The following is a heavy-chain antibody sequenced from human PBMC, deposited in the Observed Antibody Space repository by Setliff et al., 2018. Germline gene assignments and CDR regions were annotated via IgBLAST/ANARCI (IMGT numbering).Heavy chain of an antibody. CDR3: XXXXPTYYYDSSGYGDAFDI. CDR1: GYTFTSYG. CDR2: ISAYNGNT. D-gene: IGHD3-22*01. V-gene: IGHV1-18*01. J-gene: IGHJ3*02. Sequence: ASVKVSCKASGYTFTSYGISWVRQAPGQGLEWMGWISAYNGNTNYAQKLQGRVTMTTXXXTSTAXXXXXXXXXXXXXXXXXXXXXPTYYYDSSGYGDAFDIWGQGTMVTVSS.